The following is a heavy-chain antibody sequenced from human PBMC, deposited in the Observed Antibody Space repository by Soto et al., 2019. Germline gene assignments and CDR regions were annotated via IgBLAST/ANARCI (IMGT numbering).Heavy chain of an antibody. J-gene: IGHJ4*02. CDR2: IYYSGST. D-gene: IGHD5-18*01. Sequence: SETLSLTCTVSGGSISSGGYYWSWIRQHPGKGLEWIGYIYYSGSTYYNPSLKSRVTISVDTSKNQFSLKLSSVTAADTAVYYCAREAAMAPIDFWGQGTLVTVSS. V-gene: IGHV4-31*03. CDR1: GGSISSGGYY. CDR3: AREAAMAPIDF.